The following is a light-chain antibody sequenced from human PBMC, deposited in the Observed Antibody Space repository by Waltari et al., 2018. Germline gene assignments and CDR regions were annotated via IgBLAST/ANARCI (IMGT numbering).Light chain of an antibody. V-gene: IGKV3-20*01. CDR3: QQYGRSPLIT. CDR2: GAS. J-gene: IGKJ5*01. Sequence: SVLTQSPATLSLSPGERATLSCRASESVNSDYLAWYQQKPGQSPRLLIHGASRRATGVPDRFSGSGSWTDFTLTITRVEPEDFALYYCQQYGRSPLITFGQGTRLEIK. CDR1: ESVNSDY.